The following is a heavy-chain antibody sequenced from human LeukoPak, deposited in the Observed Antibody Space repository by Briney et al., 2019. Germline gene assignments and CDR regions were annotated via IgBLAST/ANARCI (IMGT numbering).Heavy chain of an antibody. D-gene: IGHD3-10*01. CDR1: GDSISSSNSY. CDR2: IYYSGST. CDR3: ARRPAIIMDRGVVYHFDS. Sequence: PSETLSLTCTVSGDSISSSNSYWGWIRQPPGKGLEWFGTIYYSGSTYYNPSLKSRVSISLDTSKKQFSLKLSSVTAADTAVYYCARRPAIIMDRGVVYHFDSWGQGILVTVSS. J-gene: IGHJ4*02. V-gene: IGHV4-39*01.